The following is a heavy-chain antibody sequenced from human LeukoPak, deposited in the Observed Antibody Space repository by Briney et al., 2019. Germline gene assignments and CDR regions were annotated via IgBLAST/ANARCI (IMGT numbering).Heavy chain of an antibody. Sequence: ASVKVSCKASGYTFTSYYTHWVRQAPGQGLEWMGIINPSGGSTSYAQKFQGRVTMTRDTSTSTVYMELSSLRSEDTAVYYCARSEGDRKYYYYYYGMDVWGQGTTVTVSS. CDR2: INPSGGST. D-gene: IGHD3-16*01. J-gene: IGHJ6*02. CDR3: ARSEGDRKYYYYYYGMDV. V-gene: IGHV1-46*01. CDR1: GYTFTSYY.